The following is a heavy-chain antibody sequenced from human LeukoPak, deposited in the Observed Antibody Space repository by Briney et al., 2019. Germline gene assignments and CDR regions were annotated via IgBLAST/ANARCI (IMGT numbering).Heavy chain of an antibody. Sequence: SQTLSLTCTVSGGSISSGSYYWSWIRQPAGKGLEWIGRIYTSGSTNYNPSLKSRVTISLDTSKNQFSLKLSSVTAADTAVYYYARDSGIAPAGAGFDYWGQGTLVTVSS. V-gene: IGHV4-61*02. CDR1: GGSISSGSYY. D-gene: IGHD6-13*01. J-gene: IGHJ4*02. CDR2: IYTSGST. CDR3: ARDSGIAPAGAGFDY.